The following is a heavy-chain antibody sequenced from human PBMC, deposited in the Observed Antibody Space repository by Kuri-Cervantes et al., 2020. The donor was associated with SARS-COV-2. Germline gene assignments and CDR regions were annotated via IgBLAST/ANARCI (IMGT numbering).Heavy chain of an antibody. CDR2: IYHSGST. J-gene: IGHJ6*03. CDR3: ARIGSSGPASRYYYYYYMDV. Sequence: LRLSCTVSGGSISSGGYYWSWIRQPPGKGLEWIGYIYHSGSTYYNPSLKSRITISGDASKNQFSLKVTSVTAADTAAYYCARIGSSGPASRYYYYYYMDVWAKGPRSPSP. CDR1: GGSISSGGYY. D-gene: IGHD3-22*01. V-gene: IGHV4-30-2*01.